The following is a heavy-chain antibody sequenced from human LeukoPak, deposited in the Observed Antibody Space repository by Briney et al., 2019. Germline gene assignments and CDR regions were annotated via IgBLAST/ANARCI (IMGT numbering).Heavy chain of an antibody. D-gene: IGHD3-10*01. CDR1: GGSFSGYC. J-gene: IGHJ4*02. Sequence: SETLSLTCAVYGGSFSGYCWSWIRQPPGKGLEWIGEINHSGSTNYNPSLKSRVTISVDTSKNQFSLKLSSVTAADTAVYYCARIRYYGSGFDYWGQGTLVTVSS. CDR3: ARIRYYGSGFDY. V-gene: IGHV4-34*01. CDR2: INHSGST.